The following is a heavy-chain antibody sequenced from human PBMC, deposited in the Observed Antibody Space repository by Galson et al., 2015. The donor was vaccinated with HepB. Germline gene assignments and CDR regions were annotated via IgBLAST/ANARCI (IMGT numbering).Heavy chain of an antibody. CDR3: ARMGAGFKYHFDY. D-gene: IGHD5-24*01. J-gene: IGHJ4*02. Sequence: QSGAEVKKPGESLRISCKGSGYSFTSYWVGWVRQMPGKGLDWMGIIWPGDSDTRYSPSFQGQVTISADKSISTAYLQSSGLEASDTAMYYCARMGAGFKYHFDYWGQGTLVTVSS. CDR1: GYSFTSYW. CDR2: IWPGDSDT. V-gene: IGHV5-51*01.